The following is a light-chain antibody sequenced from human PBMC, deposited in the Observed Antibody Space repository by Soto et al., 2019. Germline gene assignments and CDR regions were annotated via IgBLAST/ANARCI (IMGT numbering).Light chain of an antibody. CDR3: CSYAGSSTYV. Sequence: QSALTQPASVSGSPGQSITISCTGTSSNVGSYILVSWYQQHPGKAPELMIYEASKRPSGVSNRFSGSKSGNTASLTISGLQAEDEADYYCCSYAGSSTYVFGGGTKLTVL. J-gene: IGLJ2*01. CDR2: EAS. CDR1: SSNVGSYIL. V-gene: IGLV2-23*01.